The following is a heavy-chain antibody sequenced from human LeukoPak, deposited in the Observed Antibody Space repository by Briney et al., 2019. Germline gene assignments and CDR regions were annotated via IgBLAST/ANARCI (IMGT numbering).Heavy chain of an antibody. J-gene: IGHJ4*02. CDR2: INAGNGNT. D-gene: IGHD3-22*01. CDR1: GYTFTSYA. V-gene: IGHV1-3*01. CDR3: ARNLDSSGPSAWY. Sequence: APVRVSCKASGYTFTSYAMHWVRQAPGQRLEWMGWINAGNGNTKYSQKFQGRVTITRDTSASTAYMELSSLRSEDTAVYYCARNLDSSGPSAWYWGQGTLVTVSS.